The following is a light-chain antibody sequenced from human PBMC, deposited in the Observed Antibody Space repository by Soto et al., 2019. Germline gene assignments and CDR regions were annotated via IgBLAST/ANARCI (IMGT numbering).Light chain of an antibody. CDR1: NIGSES. V-gene: IGLV3-21*02. J-gene: IGLJ1*01. CDR3: QVWDSSLIV. Sequence: TARITCGRSNIGSESVHWYQQKPGQAPVLVVYDDNDRPSGIPERFSGSNSGNTATLTISRVEAGDEADYYCQVWDSSLIVFGTGTKVTVL. CDR2: DDN.